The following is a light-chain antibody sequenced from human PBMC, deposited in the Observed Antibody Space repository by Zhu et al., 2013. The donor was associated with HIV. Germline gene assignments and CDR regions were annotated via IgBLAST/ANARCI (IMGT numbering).Light chain of an antibody. V-gene: IGKV3D-20*02. CDR2: GAS. Sequence: ENVLTQSPDTLSLSPGETATLSCRASHYILNSHLAWYQQRPGQAPRLLIYGASSRATGVPDRVTGSGSETDFTLTISSLEPEDFAVYYCQQRSNWPLFTFGPGTKVDIK. CDR3: QQRSNWPLFT. J-gene: IGKJ3*01. CDR1: HYILNSH.